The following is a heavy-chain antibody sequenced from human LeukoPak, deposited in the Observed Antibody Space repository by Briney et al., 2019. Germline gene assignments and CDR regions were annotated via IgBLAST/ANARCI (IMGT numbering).Heavy chain of an antibody. V-gene: IGHV3-11*01. J-gene: IGHJ4*02. Sequence: GGSLRLSCAASGFTLSDYYMSWIRQAPGKRLEWVAFISPSGSGIYHADSVKGRITVSKDDAKNSLYLQINNLRVEDTANYYCARRSSCPDYWGQGTLVIVSS. CDR2: ISPSGSGI. CDR3: ARRSSCPDY. CDR1: GFTLSDYY. D-gene: IGHD6-13*01.